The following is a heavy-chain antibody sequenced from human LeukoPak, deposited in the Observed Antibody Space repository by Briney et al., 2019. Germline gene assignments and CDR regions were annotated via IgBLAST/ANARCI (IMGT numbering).Heavy chain of an antibody. CDR1: GGSISSYY. Sequence: SETLSLTCTVSGGSISSYYWSWIRQPAGKGLEWIGRIYTSGSTNYNPSLKSRVTMSVDTSKNQVSLKLSSVTAADTAVYYCARDFWSGYIYYMDVWGKGTTVTVSS. J-gene: IGHJ6*03. D-gene: IGHD3-3*01. CDR3: ARDFWSGYIYYMDV. V-gene: IGHV4-4*07. CDR2: IYTSGST.